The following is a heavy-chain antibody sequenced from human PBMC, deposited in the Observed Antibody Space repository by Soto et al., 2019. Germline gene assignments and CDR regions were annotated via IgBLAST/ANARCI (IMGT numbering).Heavy chain of an antibody. D-gene: IGHD3-16*01. J-gene: IGHJ6*02. Sequence: EVHLLESGGDLVQPGGYLRLSCTASGLTFSTYAMSWVRQAPGKGLEWVSAIGGIGTVGRTYYADSVTGRFTISRDNSKNTVYLQRNSLRADDTAVYYCAKSPGGRAGDNSDDYGMDVWGQGPTVTVS. CDR1: GLTFSTYA. CDR2: IGGIGTVGRT. CDR3: AKSPGGRAGDNSDDYGMDV. V-gene: IGHV3-23*01.